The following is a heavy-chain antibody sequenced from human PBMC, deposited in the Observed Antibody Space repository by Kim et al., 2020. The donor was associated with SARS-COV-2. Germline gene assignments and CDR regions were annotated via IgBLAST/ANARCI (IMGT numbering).Heavy chain of an antibody. Sequence: GGSLRLSCVVSGFTFSSNWMSWVRQAPGKGLECVANIKPDGSEKYYVDSVKGRFTISRDNAKNSLYLQMNSLRAEDTAVYYCARGLRMSDDWGQGTLVTVSS. V-gene: IGHV3-7*01. CDR1: GFTFSSNW. CDR2: IKPDGSEK. J-gene: IGHJ4*02. CDR3: ARGLRMSDD.